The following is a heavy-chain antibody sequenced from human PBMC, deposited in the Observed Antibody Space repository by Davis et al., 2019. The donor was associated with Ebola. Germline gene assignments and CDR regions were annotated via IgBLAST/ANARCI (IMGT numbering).Heavy chain of an antibody. CDR1: GGSFSGYY. CDR2: INHSGST. D-gene: IGHD2-21*01. Sequence: MPSETLSLTCAVYGGSFSGYYWSWIRQPPGKGLEWIGEINHSGSTNYNPSLKSRVTISVDTSKNQFSLKLSSVTAADTAVYYCASGVVAFDIWGQGTMVTVSS. J-gene: IGHJ3*02. V-gene: IGHV4-34*01. CDR3: ASGVVAFDI.